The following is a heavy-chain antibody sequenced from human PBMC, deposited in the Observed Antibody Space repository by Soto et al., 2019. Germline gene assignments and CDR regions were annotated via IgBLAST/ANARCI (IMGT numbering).Heavy chain of an antibody. Sequence: EVQLLESGGGLEQPGGSLRLSCAASGFTFNSYAMSWVRQAPGKGLEWVSMISGSGAGTYYADSVKGRFTISRDNSKSTLYLQMNSLRAEDTAVYYCAGTVPNPNFDYWGQGTPVIVSS. J-gene: IGHJ4*02. V-gene: IGHV3-23*01. D-gene: IGHD4-17*01. CDR2: ISGSGAGT. CDR1: GFTFNSYA. CDR3: AGTVPNPNFDY.